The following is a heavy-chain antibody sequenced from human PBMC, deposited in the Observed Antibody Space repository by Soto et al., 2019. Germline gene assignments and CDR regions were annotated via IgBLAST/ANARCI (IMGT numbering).Heavy chain of an antibody. V-gene: IGHV1-2*02. D-gene: IGHD3-22*01. CDR2: INPNSGGT. Sequence: ASVKVSCKASGYTFTGYYMHWVRQAPGQGLEWMGWINPNSGGTNYAQKFQGRVTMTRDTSISTAYMQLSRLRSDDAAVYYCASVFPARSGYSYERGYWGQGTLVTVSS. J-gene: IGHJ4*02. CDR3: ASVFPARSGYSYERGY. CDR1: GYTFTGYY.